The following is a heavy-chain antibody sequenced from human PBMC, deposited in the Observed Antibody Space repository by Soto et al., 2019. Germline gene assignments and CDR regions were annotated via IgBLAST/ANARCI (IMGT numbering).Heavy chain of an antibody. Sequence: SETLSLTCAVSGGSISSGGYSWSWIRQPPGKGLEWIGYIYHSGSTYYNPSLKSRVTISVDRSKNQFSLKLSSVTAADTAVYYCAGSCYYHSDRIDVWGQGTTVTVSS. V-gene: IGHV4-30-2*01. J-gene: IGHJ6*02. CDR3: AGSCYYHSDRIDV. CDR2: IYHSGST. CDR1: GGSISSGGYS. D-gene: IGHD3-22*01.